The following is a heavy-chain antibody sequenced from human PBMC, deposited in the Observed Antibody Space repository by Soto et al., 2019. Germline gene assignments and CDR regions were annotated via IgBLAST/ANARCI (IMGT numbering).Heavy chain of an antibody. CDR2: INHSGST. V-gene: IGHV4-34*01. CDR3: ARGRLGYCSGGSCYSREFAFDI. J-gene: IGHJ3*02. CDR1: GGSFSGYY. Sequence: SETLSLTCAVYGGSFSGYYWSWIRQPPGKGLEWIGEINHSGSTNYNPSLKSRVTISVDTSKNQFSLKLSSVTAADTAVYYCARGRLGYCSGGSCYSREFAFDIWGQGTMVT. D-gene: IGHD2-15*01.